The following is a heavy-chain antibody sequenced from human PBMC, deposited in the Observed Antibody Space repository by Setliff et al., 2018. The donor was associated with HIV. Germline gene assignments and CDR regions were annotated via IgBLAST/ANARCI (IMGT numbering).Heavy chain of an antibody. Sequence: GGSLRLSCAASGFTLSNYALNWVRQAPGKGLEWISYISSRSQTIYYADSVEGRFTISRDNADNSLYLQMNSLRADDRAVYYCAKVRLMFLDDAFDIWGQGTMVTVSS. CDR1: GFTLSNYA. CDR2: ISSRSQTI. V-gene: IGHV3-48*01. D-gene: IGHD5-12*01. J-gene: IGHJ3*02. CDR3: AKVRLMFLDDAFDI.